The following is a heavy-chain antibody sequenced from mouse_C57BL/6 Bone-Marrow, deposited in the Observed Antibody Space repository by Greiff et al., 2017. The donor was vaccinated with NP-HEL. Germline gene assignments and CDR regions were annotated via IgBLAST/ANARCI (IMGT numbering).Heavy chain of an antibody. CDR1: GFNIKDDY. Sequence: EVQVVESGAELVRPGASVKLSCTASGFNIKDDYMHWVKQRPEQGLEWIGWIEPENGDTEYASKFQGKATITADTSSNTAYLQLSSLTSEDTAVYYCTTIELRGYFDVWGTGTTVTVSA. CDR2: IEPENGDT. CDR3: TTIELRGYFDV. D-gene: IGHD1-1*01. J-gene: IGHJ1*03. V-gene: IGHV14-4*01.